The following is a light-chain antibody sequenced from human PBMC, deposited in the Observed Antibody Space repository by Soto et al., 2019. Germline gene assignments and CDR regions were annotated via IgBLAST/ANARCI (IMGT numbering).Light chain of an antibody. J-gene: IGKJ1*01. V-gene: IGKV3-15*01. CDR1: QSVSSN. CDR3: QQYNNWLT. CDR2: GAS. Sequence: TLSVSPGERATLSCRASQSVSSNLAWYQQKPGQAPRLLIYGASTRATGIPARFSGSGSGTEFTLTISSLQSEDFAVYYCQQYNNWLTFGQGTKVDIK.